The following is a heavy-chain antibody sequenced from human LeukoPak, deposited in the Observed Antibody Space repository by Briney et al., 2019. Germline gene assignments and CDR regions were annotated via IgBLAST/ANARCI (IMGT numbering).Heavy chain of an antibody. CDR2: IKSKTDGETT. D-gene: IGHD2-15*01. Sequence: GGSLRLSCAASGFTFNNAWMNWVRQAPGKGLEWVGRIKSKTDGETTDYASPVKARFTISRDDSMNTLYLQMNSLATEDTAVYYCSQGSAQYFDYWGQGTLVTVSS. CDR1: GFTFNNAW. CDR3: SQGSAQYFDY. V-gene: IGHV3-15*07. J-gene: IGHJ4*02.